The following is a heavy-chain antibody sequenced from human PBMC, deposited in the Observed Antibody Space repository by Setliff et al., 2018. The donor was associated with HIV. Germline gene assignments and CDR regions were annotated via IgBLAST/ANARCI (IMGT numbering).Heavy chain of an antibody. CDR3: AKHGFERKSPYNWFDS. CDR1: GYSFSDNW. D-gene: IGHD3-16*01. V-gene: IGHV5-51*01. J-gene: IGHJ5*01. Sequence: GESLQISCKGFGYSFSDNWIGWVRQMPGKGLEWMGIIYPDDSATRYSPSFQGQVTISADKSINTAYMRWRSLRASDTAMYFCAKHGFERKSPYNWFDSWGQGTLVTVSS. CDR2: IYPDDSAT.